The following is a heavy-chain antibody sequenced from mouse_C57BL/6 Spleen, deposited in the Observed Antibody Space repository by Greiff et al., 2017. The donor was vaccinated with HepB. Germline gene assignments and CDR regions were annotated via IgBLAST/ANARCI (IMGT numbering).Heavy chain of an antibody. CDR2: IDPETGGT. J-gene: IGHJ1*03. V-gene: IGHV1-15*01. D-gene: IGHD1-1*01. CDR1: GYTFTDYE. CDR3: TRTLFYGSSYGWYFDV. Sequence: QVQLKQSGAELVRPGASVTLSCKASGYTFTDYEMHWVKQTPVHGLEWIGAIDPETGGTAYNQKFQGKAILTADKSSSTAYMELSNLTSEDSAVYYCTRTLFYGSSYGWYFDVWGTGTTVTVSS.